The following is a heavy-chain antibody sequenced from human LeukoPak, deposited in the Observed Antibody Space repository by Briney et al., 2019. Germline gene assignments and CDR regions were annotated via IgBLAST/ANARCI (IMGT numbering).Heavy chain of an antibody. V-gene: IGHV1-2*02. CDR1: GYTFTSYG. Sequence: ASVKVSCKASGYTFTSYGISWVRQAPGQGLEWMGWINPNSGGTNYAQKFQGRVTMTRDTSISTAYMELSRLRSNDTAVYYCAREPGIAVAGTSEALDYWGQGTLVTVSS. CDR2: INPNSGGT. D-gene: IGHD6-19*01. J-gene: IGHJ4*02. CDR3: AREPGIAVAGTSEALDY.